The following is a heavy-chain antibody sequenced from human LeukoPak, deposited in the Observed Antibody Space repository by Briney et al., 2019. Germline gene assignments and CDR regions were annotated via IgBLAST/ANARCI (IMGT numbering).Heavy chain of an antibody. Sequence: GASVKVSCKASGYNFRNYGICWVRQAPRQGLEWMGWITAGNGNTNYAQKVQGRVTMTTDTSTSTACMELRSLRSDDTAVYFCARGSARGYSYGYNAFDIWGQGTMVTVSS. CDR3: ARGSARGYSYGYNAFDI. V-gene: IGHV1-18*01. J-gene: IGHJ3*02. D-gene: IGHD5-18*01. CDR2: ITAGNGNT. CDR1: GYNFRNYG.